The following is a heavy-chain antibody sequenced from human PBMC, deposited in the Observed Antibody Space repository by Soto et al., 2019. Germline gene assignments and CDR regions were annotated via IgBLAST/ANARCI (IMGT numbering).Heavy chain of an antibody. D-gene: IGHD1-26*01. CDR2: IIPFVGTA. V-gene: IGHV1-69*06. Sequence: QVQLVQSGAEVKKPGSSVKVSCQVSGGTFSTYGLGWVRQAPGQGLEWMGAIIPFVGTANYAQKFRDRVTITADRSTTTTYMEVKSLTLEDTAVDYCVRRTEGKEGYSYWGQGTLVSVS. J-gene: IGHJ4*02. CDR3: VRRTEGKEGYSY. CDR1: GGTFSTYG.